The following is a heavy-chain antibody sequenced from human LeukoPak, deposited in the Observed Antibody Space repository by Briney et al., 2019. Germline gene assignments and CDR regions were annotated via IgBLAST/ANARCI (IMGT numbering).Heavy chain of an antibody. J-gene: IGHJ4*02. D-gene: IGHD3-9*01. CDR1: GGSISSGSYY. Sequence: PSQTLSLTCTVSGGSISSGSYYWSWIRQPAGKGLEWIGRIYTSGSTNYNPSLKSRVTISVDTSKNQFSLKLSSVTAADTAVYYCARERPYYDILTGYYKGVYFDYWGQGTLVTVSS. CDR2: IYTSGST. CDR3: ARERPYYDILTGYYKGVYFDY. V-gene: IGHV4-61*02.